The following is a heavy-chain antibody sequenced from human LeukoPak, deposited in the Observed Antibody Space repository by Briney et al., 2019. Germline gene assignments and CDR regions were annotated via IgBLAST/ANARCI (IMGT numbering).Heavy chain of an antibody. CDR2: ISSSSSYI. Sequence: GGSLRLSRAASGFTFSSYSMNWVRQAPGKGLEWVSSISSSSSYIYYADSVKGRFTISRDNAKNSLYLQMNSLRAEDTAVYYCARVGPVVPAAILDYYYYYMDVWGKGTTVTVSS. J-gene: IGHJ6*03. CDR1: GFTFSSYS. CDR3: ARVGPVVPAAILDYYYYYMDV. D-gene: IGHD2-2*01. V-gene: IGHV3-21*01.